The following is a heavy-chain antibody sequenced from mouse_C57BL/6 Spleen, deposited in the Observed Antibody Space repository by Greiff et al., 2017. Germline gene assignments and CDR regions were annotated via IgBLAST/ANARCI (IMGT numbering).Heavy chain of an antibody. CDR1: GYSITSGYY. V-gene: IGHV3-6*01. D-gene: IGHD1-1*01. CDR2: ISYDGSN. J-gene: IGHJ4*01. Sequence: VQLKESGPGLVKPSQSLSLTCSVTGYSITSGYYWNWIRQFPGNKLEWMGYISYDGSNNYNPSLKNRISITRDTSKNQFFLKLNSVTTEDTATYYCARDDYYGSSRLYAMDYWGQGTSVTVSS. CDR3: ARDDYYGSSRLYAMDY.